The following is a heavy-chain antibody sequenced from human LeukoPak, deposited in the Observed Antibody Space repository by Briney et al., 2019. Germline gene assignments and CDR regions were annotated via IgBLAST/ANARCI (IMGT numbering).Heavy chain of an antibody. D-gene: IGHD2-21*01. CDR2: ISSNGGST. CDR3: ARYCGGDSPAGAFDI. V-gene: IGHV3-64*01. J-gene: IGHJ3*02. Sequence: GGSLRLSCAASGFTFSSYAMHWVRQAPGKGLEYVSAISSNGGSTYYANSVKGRFTISRDNSKNTLYLQMGSLRAEDMAVYYCARYCGGDSPAGAFDIWGQGTMVTVSS. CDR1: GFTFSSYA.